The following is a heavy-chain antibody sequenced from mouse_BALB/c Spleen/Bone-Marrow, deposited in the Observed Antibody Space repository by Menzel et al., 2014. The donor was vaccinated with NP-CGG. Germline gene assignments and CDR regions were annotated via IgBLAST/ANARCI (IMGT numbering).Heavy chain of an antibody. CDR2: IWGDGSA. J-gene: IGHJ3*01. CDR1: GFSLTSYG. Sequence: QVQLKQSGPGLVAPSQNLSITCTVSGFSLTSYGVSWVRQPPGKGLEWLGVIWGDGSANFHSALKSRLSISKDNSKSQLFLKLNSLQTDDTATYYCAKPVLSGRFAYWGQGTLVTVSA. V-gene: IGHV2-3*01. CDR3: AKPVLSGRFAY.